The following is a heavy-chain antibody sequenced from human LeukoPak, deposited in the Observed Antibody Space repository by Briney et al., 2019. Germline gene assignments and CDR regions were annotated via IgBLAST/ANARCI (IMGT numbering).Heavy chain of an antibody. CDR3: ARDRGYSYGTFDY. V-gene: IGHV3-30*03. Sequence: PGGSLRLSCAASGFTFSSYGMHWVRQAPGKGLEWVAVISYDGSNKYYADSVKGRFTISRDNSKNTLYLQMNSLRAEDTAVYHCARDRGYSYGTFDYWGQGTLVTVSS. CDR1: GFTFSSYG. J-gene: IGHJ4*02. D-gene: IGHD5-18*01. CDR2: ISYDGSNK.